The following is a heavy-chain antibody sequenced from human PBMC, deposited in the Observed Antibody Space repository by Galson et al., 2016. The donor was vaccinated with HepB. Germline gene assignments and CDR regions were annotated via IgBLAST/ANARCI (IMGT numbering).Heavy chain of an antibody. CDR1: GYIFSNSK. V-gene: IGHV1-2*02. CDR2: ISPDTGTT. J-gene: IGHJ4*02. CDR3: ARGWQCVDD. Sequence: SVKVSCKASGYIFSNSKLHWVRQAPGHRLEWMGWISPDTGTTSYAEKLLGRVTLTADTSASVAHLELDSLTSEDTAIYYCARGWQCVDDWGQGTLVTVSS. D-gene: IGHD5-24*01.